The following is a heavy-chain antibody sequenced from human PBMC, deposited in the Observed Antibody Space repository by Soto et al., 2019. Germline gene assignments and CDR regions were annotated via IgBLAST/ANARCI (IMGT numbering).Heavy chain of an antibody. V-gene: IGHV1-18*01. CDR1: GYTFTSYG. CDR2: ISAYNGNT. J-gene: IGHJ5*02. Sequence: ASVKVSCKASGYTFTSYGISWVRQAPGQGLEWIGWISAYNGNTNYAQKLQGRVTMTTDTSTSTAYMELRSLRSDDTAVYYCARDIDSGSYYIGYWFDPWGQGTLVTVSS. CDR3: ARDIDSGSYYIGYWFDP. D-gene: IGHD1-26*01.